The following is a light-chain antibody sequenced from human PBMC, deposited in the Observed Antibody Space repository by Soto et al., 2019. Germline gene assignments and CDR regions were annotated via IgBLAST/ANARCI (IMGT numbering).Light chain of an antibody. J-gene: IGLJ2*01. CDR3: QTWGTGTLV. V-gene: IGLV4-69*01. Sequence: QPVLTQSPSASASLGASVKLTCTLSSGHSSYAIAWHQQQPEKGPRYLTKLNSDGSHSKGDGIPDRFSGSSSGAERYLAISSLQSEDEADYYCQTWGTGTLVFGGGTKLTVL. CDR1: SGHSSYA. CDR2: LNSDGSH.